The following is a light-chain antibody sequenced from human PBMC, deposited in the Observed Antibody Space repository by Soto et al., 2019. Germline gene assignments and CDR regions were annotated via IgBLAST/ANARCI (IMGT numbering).Light chain of an antibody. V-gene: IGKV1-8*01. Sequence: AIRMTQSPSSLSASTRDRITITCRASQGISNYLVWYKQELGKVPKVLIHAASTLQSGVSSRFSGSGFGTDFTLTITYLQSEDFATYYCQQYSAYPWTFGQGTKVEV. J-gene: IGKJ1*01. CDR3: QQYSAYPWT. CDR1: QGISNY. CDR2: AAS.